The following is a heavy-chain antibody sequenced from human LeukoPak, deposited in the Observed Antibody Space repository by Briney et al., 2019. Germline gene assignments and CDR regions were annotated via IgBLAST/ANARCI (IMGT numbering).Heavy chain of an antibody. CDR1: GFTFDDYA. CDR3: AKTYGDYVSDYYGMDV. D-gene: IGHD4-17*01. Sequence: GRSLRLSCAASGFTFDDYAMHWVRHAPGKGLEWVSGISWNSGSIGYADSVKGRFAISRDNAKNSLYLQMNSLRAEDTALYYCAKTYGDYVSDYYGMDVWGQGTTVTVSS. J-gene: IGHJ6*02. V-gene: IGHV3-9*01. CDR2: ISWNSGSI.